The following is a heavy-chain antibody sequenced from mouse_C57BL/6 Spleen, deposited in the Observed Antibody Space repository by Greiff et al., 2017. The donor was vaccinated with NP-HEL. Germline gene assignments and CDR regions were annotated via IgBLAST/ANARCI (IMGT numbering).Heavy chain of an antibody. V-gene: IGHV5-9*01. J-gene: IGHJ4*01. Sequence: EVQRVESGGGLVKPGGSLKLSCAASGFTFSSYTMSWVRQTPEKRLEWVATISGGGGNTYYPDSVKGRFTISRDNAKNTLYLQMSSLRSEDTALYYCARNYYGSSVYAMDYWGQGTSVTVSS. CDR1: GFTFSSYT. CDR3: ARNYYGSSVYAMDY. CDR2: ISGGGGNT. D-gene: IGHD1-1*01.